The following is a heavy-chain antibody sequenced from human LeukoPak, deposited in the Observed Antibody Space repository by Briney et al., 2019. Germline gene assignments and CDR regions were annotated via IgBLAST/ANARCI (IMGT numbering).Heavy chain of an antibody. D-gene: IGHD3-10*01. CDR2: INHSGST. Sequence: KPSETLSLTCAVYVGSFSGYYWSWIRQSPGKGLEWIGEINHSGSTNYNSSLKSRVTISVDTSKNQFSLKLSSVTAADTAVYYCARGYYGSGSHCCHMDVWGKGTTITVS. V-gene: IGHV4-34*01. J-gene: IGHJ6*03. CDR3: ARGYYGSGSHCCHMDV. CDR1: VGSFSGYY.